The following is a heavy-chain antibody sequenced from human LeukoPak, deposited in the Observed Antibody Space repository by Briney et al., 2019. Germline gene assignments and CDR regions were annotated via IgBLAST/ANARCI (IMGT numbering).Heavy chain of an antibody. J-gene: IGHJ4*02. D-gene: IGHD3-3*01. Sequence: SETLSLTCTVSGGSISSYYWSWIRQPPGKGLEWIGYIYYSGSTNYNPSLKSRVTISVDTSKNQFSLKLSSVTAADTAVYYCARTIHYDFWSGYSRNYFDYWGQGTLVTVSS. V-gene: IGHV4-59*12. CDR3: ARTIHYDFWSGYSRNYFDY. CDR1: GGSISSYY. CDR2: IYYSGST.